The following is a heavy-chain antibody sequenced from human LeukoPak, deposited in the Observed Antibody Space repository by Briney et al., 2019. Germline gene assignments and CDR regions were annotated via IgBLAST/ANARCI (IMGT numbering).Heavy chain of an antibody. D-gene: IGHD3-22*01. CDR3: AKVNYDDSSGFYYESEIDY. CDR2: IPGSGGAWVSSITGTASRP. J-gene: IGHJ4*02. V-gene: IGHV3-23*01. CDR1: GFTFSYYA. Sequence: TGGSLRLSCAASGFTFSYYAMSWVRQAPGKGLEWASTIPGSGGAWVSSITGTASRPFYADSVKGRFTISGDNSKNTLYLQMNSLRAEDTAVYYCAKVNYDDSSGFYYESEIDYWGQGTLVTVSS.